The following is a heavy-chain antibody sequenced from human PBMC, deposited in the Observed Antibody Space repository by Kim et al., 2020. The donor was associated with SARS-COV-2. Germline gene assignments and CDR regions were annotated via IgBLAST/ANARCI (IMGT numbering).Heavy chain of an antibody. CDR1: GGSISSGDYY. CDR2: VDYSGST. V-gene: IGHV4-30-4*01. D-gene: IGHD3-3*01. CDR3: GRAPNFRGFFNDAFDL. Sequence: SETLSLTCSVSGGSISSGDYYWSWIRQSPERGLEWIGFVDYSGSTSYNPTLKSRFTISIDTSENRFSLELRSVTAADTAVYFCGRAPNFRGFFNDAFDLWGQGTIVTVSS. J-gene: IGHJ3*01.